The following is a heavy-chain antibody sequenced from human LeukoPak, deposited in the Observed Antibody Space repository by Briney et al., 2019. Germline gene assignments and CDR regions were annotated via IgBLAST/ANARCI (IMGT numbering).Heavy chain of an antibody. J-gene: IGHJ4*02. CDR1: GGTFSSYA. CDR2: IIPIFGTA. CDR3: ARVVVSVTGEWRLYDY. D-gene: IGHD7-27*01. Sequence: SVKVSCKASGGTFSSYAISWVRQAPGQGLEWMGRIIPIFGTANYAQKFQGRVTMTRDTSISTAYMELSRLRSDDTAVYYCARVVVSVTGEWRLYDYWGQGTLVTVSS. V-gene: IGHV1-69*05.